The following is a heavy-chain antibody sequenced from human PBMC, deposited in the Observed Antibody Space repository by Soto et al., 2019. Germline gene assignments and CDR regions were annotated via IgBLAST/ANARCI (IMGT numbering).Heavy chain of an antibody. CDR3: ARGGSVAVAAHFDY. CDR2: ISYDGSNK. Sequence: PAASLRSPYLTSGFTFSRFPLHWFSQAPGMGLEWVAVISYDGSNKYYADSVKGRFTISRDNSKNTLYLQMNSLRAEDTAVYYCARGGSVAVAAHFDYWGQGTLVTVSS. D-gene: IGHD6-19*01. V-gene: IGHV3-30-3*01. CDR1: GFTFSRFP. J-gene: IGHJ4*02.